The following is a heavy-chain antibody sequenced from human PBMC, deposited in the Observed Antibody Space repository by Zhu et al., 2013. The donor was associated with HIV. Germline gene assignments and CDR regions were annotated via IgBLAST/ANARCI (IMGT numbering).Heavy chain of an antibody. Sequence: QVQLVQSGAEVKKPGASVKVSCKASGYTFTSYYMHWVRQAPGQGLEWMGIINPSGGSTSYAQKFQGRVTMTRDTSTSTVYMELSSLRSEDTAVYYCARGVRGXSSSRYYFDYWGQGTLVTVSS. J-gene: IGHJ4*02. D-gene: IGHD6-6*01. CDR3: ARGVRGXSSSRYYFDY. CDR1: GYTFTSYY. CDR2: INPSGGST. V-gene: IGHV1-46*01.